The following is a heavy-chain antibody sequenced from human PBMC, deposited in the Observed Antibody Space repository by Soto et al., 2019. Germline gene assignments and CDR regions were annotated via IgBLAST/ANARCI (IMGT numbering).Heavy chain of an antibody. J-gene: IGHJ5*02. CDR1: GYTFTSYA. Sequence: QVQLVQSGSELKKPGASVKVSCKASGYTFTSYAMNWVRQAPGQGLEWMGWINTNTGNPTYAQGFTGRFVFSLDTSVSTAYLQICSLKAEDTAVYYCARERYFPLLWFGEPRANWFDPWGQGTLVTVSS. CDR2: INTNTGNP. CDR3: ARERYFPLLWFGEPRANWFDP. D-gene: IGHD3-10*01. V-gene: IGHV7-4-1*01.